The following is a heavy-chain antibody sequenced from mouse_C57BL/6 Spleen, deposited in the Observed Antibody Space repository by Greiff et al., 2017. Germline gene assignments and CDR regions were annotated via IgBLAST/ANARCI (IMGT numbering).Heavy chain of an antibody. CDR1: GFTFSDYY. CDR2: INYDGSST. V-gene: IGHV5-16*01. CDR3: ARDPGDYGSFFDY. Sequence: EVQVVESEGGLVQPGSSMKLSCTASGFTFSDYYMAWVRQVPEKGLEWVANINYDGSSTYYLDSLKSRFIISRDNAKNILYLQMSSLKSEDTATYYGARDPGDYGSFFDYWGQGTTLTVSS. J-gene: IGHJ2*01. D-gene: IGHD1-1*01.